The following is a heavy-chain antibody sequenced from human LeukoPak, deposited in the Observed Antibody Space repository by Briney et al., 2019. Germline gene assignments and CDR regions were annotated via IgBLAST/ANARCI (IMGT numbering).Heavy chain of an antibody. Sequence: SQTLSLTCAVSGDSISTGGFSWSRIRQPPGKGLEWIGYIYNSGSTYYNPSLKSRVTISADRSNNQFSLKLSSVTAADTAVYYCARYSVVGTAIEYWGQGTLLIVSS. J-gene: IGHJ1*01. CDR3: ARYSVVGTAIEY. CDR2: IYNSGST. D-gene: IGHD2-21*02. V-gene: IGHV4-30-2*01. CDR1: GDSISTGGFS.